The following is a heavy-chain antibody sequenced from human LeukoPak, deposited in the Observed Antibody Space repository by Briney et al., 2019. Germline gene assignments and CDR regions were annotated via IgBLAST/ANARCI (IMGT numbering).Heavy chain of an antibody. J-gene: IGHJ3*01. V-gene: IGHV4-31*03. D-gene: IGHD3-22*01. CDR1: GGSISSGSYY. CDR2: IYYSGST. CDR3: VREAATDYYDSSGYYRQTEVFDA. Sequence: PSQTLSLTCTVSGGSISSGSYYWSWIRQFPGKGLEWIGDIYYSGSTYYNPSLKSRVTISVDTSKNQFSLKLSSVTAADTAVYYCVREAATDYYDSSGYYRQTEVFDAWGQGTMVTVSS.